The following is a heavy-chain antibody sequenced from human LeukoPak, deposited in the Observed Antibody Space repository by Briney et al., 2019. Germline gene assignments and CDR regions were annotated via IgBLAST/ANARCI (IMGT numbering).Heavy chain of an antibody. CDR3: ARAAYSSTWYSRYFDL. CDR1: GFTFSSYA. D-gene: IGHD6-13*01. CDR2: IGTAGEI. V-gene: IGHV3-13*01. Sequence: GGSLRLSCAASGFTFSSYAIHWVRHATGKGLEWVSGIGTAGEIYYPGSVKGRFTISRENAKNSLYLQMNSLRAGDTAVYCCARAAYSSTWYSRYFDLWGRGTLVTVSS. J-gene: IGHJ2*01.